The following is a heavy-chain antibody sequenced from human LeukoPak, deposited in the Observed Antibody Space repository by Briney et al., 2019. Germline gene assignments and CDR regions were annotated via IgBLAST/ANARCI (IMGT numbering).Heavy chain of an antibody. CDR3: ARVSERIQLWLSSIYYGMDV. D-gene: IGHD5-18*01. J-gene: IGHJ6*02. Sequence: GGSLRLSCAASGFTFSSYSMNWVRQAPGKGLEWVSSISSSSSYIYYADPVKGRFTISRDNAKNSLYLQMNSLRAEDTAVYYCARVSERIQLWLSSIYYGMDVWGQGTTVTVSS. V-gene: IGHV3-21*01. CDR2: ISSSSSYI. CDR1: GFTFSSYS.